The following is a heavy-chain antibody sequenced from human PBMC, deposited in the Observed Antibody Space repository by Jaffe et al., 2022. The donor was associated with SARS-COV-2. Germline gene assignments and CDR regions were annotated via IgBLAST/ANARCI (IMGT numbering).Heavy chain of an antibody. Sequence: QVQLVESGGGLVKPGGSLRLSCAASGFTFSDYYMSWIRQAPGKGLEWVSYISSSGSTIYYADSVKGRFTISRDNAKNSLYLQMNSLRAEDTAVYYCASPYCSSTSCYELNYYYYYGMDVWGQGTTVTVSS. V-gene: IGHV3-11*01. CDR2: ISSSGSTI. D-gene: IGHD2-2*01. CDR1: GFTFSDYY. CDR3: ASPYCSSTSCYELNYYYYYGMDV. J-gene: IGHJ6*02.